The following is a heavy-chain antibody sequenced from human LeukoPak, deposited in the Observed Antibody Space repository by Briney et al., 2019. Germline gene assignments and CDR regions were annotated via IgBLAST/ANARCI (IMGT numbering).Heavy chain of an antibody. J-gene: IGHJ4*02. V-gene: IGHV3-30*18. Sequence: GGSLRLSCAASGFTFSSFGMHWVRQAPGKGLEWVAVISYDGNNKYYADSVKGRFTISRDNSKNRLYLQMNSLRAEDTAVYYCAKERTKGLPSLDYWGQGTLVAVSS. CDR2: ISYDGNNK. D-gene: IGHD5-12*01. CDR3: AKERTKGLPSLDY. CDR1: GFTFSSFG.